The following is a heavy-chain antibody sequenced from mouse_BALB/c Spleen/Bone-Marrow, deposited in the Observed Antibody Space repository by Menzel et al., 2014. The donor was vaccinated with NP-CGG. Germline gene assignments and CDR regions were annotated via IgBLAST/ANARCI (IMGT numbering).Heavy chain of an antibody. D-gene: IGHD1-1*01. CDR1: GFSLTSYG. V-gene: IGHV2-9*02. J-gene: IGHJ4*01. CDR2: IWAGGST. Sequence: VQRVESGPGLVAPSQSLSITCTVSGFSLTSYGVHWVRQPPGKGLEWLGVIWAGGSTNYNSALMSRLSISKDNSKSQVFLKVNSLQTDDTAMYYCARVPLFRYGSSYGMDYWGQGTSVTVSS. CDR3: ARVPLFRYGSSYGMDY.